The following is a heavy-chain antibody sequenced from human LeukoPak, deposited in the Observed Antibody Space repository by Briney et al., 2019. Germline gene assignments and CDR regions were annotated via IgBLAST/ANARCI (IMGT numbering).Heavy chain of an antibody. V-gene: IGHV1-69*06. CDR2: IIPIFGTA. J-gene: IGHJ6*03. CDR1: GGTFSSYA. D-gene: IGHD6-6*01. Sequence: SVKVSCKASGGTFSSYAISWVRQAPGQGLEWMGGIIPIFGTANYAQKFQGRVTITADKSTSTAYMELSSLRSEDTAVYYCASVRIAARSYYYYYMDVWGKGTTVTVSS. CDR3: ASVRIAARSYYYYYMDV.